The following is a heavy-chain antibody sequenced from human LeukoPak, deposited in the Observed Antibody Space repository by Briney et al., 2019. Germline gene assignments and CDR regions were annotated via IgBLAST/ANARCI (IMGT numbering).Heavy chain of an antibody. J-gene: IGHJ4*02. V-gene: IGHV3-33*01. D-gene: IGHD3-22*01. Sequence: PGRSLRLSCAASGFTFSSYGMHWVRQAPGKGLEWVAVIWYDGGNKYYADSVKGRFTISRDNSKNTLYLQMNSLRAEDTAVYYCARDPGTYYYDSSGYYSGLGLREFDYWGQGTLVTVSS. CDR1: GFTFSSYG. CDR3: ARDPGTYYYDSSGYYSGLGLREFDY. CDR2: IWYDGGNK.